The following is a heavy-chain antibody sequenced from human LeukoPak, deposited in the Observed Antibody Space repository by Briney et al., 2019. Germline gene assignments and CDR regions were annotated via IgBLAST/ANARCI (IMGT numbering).Heavy chain of an antibody. Sequence: GGSLRLSCAASGFTFNSNWMHWVRQAPGKGLVWVSRINSDGSTTSYADSVKGRFTISRDNAKNTLYLQMNSLRAEDTAVYYCAKSKRGYSRYYFDYWGQGTLVTVSS. D-gene: IGHD5-18*01. J-gene: IGHJ4*02. CDR3: AKSKRGYSRYYFDY. CDR2: INSDGSTT. V-gene: IGHV3-74*01. CDR1: GFTFNSNW.